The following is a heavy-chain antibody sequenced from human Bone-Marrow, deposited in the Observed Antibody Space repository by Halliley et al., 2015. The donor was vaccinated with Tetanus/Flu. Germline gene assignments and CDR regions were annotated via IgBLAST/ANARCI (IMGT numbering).Heavy chain of an antibody. CDR3: ARGGYQHAFDL. V-gene: IGHV3-74*01. CDR2: MAGDDSNT. J-gene: IGHJ3*01. D-gene: IGHD2-2*01. Sequence: GLVWVSRMAGDDSNTIYADSVKGRFTISRDNARNPLYLQMSSLRAEDTAVYYCARGGYQHAFDLWGQGTMVTVSS.